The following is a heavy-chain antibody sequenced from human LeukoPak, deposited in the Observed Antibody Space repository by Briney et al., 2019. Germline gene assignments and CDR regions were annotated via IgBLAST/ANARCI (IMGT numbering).Heavy chain of an antibody. CDR3: ARCISGHLVVGPWLYYMDV. CDR1: GFTLSSYS. D-gene: IGHD1-20*01. CDR2: ISGSGGST. V-gene: IGHV3-23*01. Sequence: PGGSLRLSCAASGFTLSSYSMNWVRQAPGKGLEWVSTISGSGGSTYYTDSVKGRFTISRDNSKNTLHLQMNSLRGDDTAVYYCARCISGHLVVGPWLYYMDVWGKGTTVTVSS. J-gene: IGHJ6*03.